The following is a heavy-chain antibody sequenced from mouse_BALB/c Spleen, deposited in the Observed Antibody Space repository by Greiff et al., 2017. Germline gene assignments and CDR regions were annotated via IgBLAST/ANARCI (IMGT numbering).Heavy chain of an antibody. V-gene: IGHV5-6*01. D-gene: IGHD2-4*01. CDR2: ISSGGSYT. Sequence: EVMLVESGGDLVKPGGSLKLSCAASGFTFSSYGMSWVRQTPDKRLEWVATISSGGSYTYYPDSVKGRFTISRDNAKNTLYLQMSSLKSEDTAMYYCARHPYYDYDGYAMDYWGQGTSVTVSS. J-gene: IGHJ4*01. CDR3: ARHPYYDYDGYAMDY. CDR1: GFTFSSYG.